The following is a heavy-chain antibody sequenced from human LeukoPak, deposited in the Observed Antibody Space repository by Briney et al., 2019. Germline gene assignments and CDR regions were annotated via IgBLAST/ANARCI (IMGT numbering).Heavy chain of an antibody. CDR1: GYTFTSYG. D-gene: IGHD3-22*01. Sequence: ASVTVSCKASGYTFTSYGISWVRQAPGQGLEWMGWISAYNGNTNYAQKLQGRVTMTTDTSTSTAYMELRSLRSDDTAVYYCARVVGDYYDSSGYYLDYWGQGTLVTVSS. CDR2: ISAYNGNT. V-gene: IGHV1-18*01. CDR3: ARVVGDYYDSSGYYLDY. J-gene: IGHJ4*02.